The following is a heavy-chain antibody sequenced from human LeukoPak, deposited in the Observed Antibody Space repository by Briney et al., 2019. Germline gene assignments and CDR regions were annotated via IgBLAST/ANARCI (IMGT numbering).Heavy chain of an antibody. CDR3: AREGSSGSYYLDY. CDR1: GYTFTGYY. D-gene: IGHD1-26*01. CDR2: INPNSGGT. J-gene: IGHJ4*02. Sequence: ASVKVSCKASGYTFTGYYMHWVRQAPGQGLEWMGWINPNSGGTNYAQKFRGRVTMTRDTSISTAYMELSRLRSDDTAVYYCAREGSSGSYYLDYWGQGTLVTVSS. V-gene: IGHV1-2*02.